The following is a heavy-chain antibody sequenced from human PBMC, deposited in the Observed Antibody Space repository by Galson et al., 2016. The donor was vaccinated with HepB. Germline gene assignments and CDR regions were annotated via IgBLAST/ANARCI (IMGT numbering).Heavy chain of an antibody. V-gene: IGHV3-23*01. Sequence: SLRLSCAASGFTFSSYAMGWVRQAPGKGLEWVSAISGSGGSTYYADSVTGRFTISGDKSKNTLYLQMNSLRAEDTVVYYRAKQGRRILAWLSPAYWGQGTLVTVSS. D-gene: IGHD3-3*01. J-gene: IGHJ4*02. CDR1: GFTFSSYA. CDR3: AKQGRRILAWLSPAY. CDR2: ISGSGGST.